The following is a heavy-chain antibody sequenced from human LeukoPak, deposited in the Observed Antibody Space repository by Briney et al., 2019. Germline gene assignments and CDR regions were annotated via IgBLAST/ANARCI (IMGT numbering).Heavy chain of an antibody. CDR2: MNPNSGNT. J-gene: IGHJ4*02. D-gene: IGHD3-22*01. CDR1: GYTFTSYD. Sequence: ASVKVSCKASGYTFTSYDINWVRQATGQGLEWMGWMNPNSGNTGYAQKFQGRVTMTRDTSINTAYMELSSLRSEDMAVYYCARVEYSSGYSHVHWGQGTLVTVSS. V-gene: IGHV1-8*01. CDR3: ARVEYSSGYSHVH.